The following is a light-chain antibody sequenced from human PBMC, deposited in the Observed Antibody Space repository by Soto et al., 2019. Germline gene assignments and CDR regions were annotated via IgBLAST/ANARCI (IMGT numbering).Light chain of an antibody. CDR2: EVI. CDR1: SSDVGGYNY. Sequence: QSALTQPRSVSGSPGQSVTISCTGTSSDVGGYNYVSWYQQVPGKAPKLVIFEVIKRPSGVPERFSGSKSVNTASLTISGLQADDEADYYCCSLAGRLLVFGGGTKLTVL. V-gene: IGLV2-11*01. CDR3: CSLAGRLLV. J-gene: IGLJ2*01.